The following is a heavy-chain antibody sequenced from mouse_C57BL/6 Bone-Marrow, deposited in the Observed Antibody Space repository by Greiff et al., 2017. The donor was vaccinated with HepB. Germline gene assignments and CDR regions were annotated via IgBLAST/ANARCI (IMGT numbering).Heavy chain of an antibody. V-gene: IGHV5-16*01. CDR3: ARDHYYGSSYFDY. J-gene: IGHJ2*01. CDR1: GFTFSDYY. D-gene: IGHD1-1*01. Sequence: EVHLVESEGGLVQPGSSMKLSCTASGFTFSDYYMAWVRQVPEKGLEWVANINYDGSSTYYLDSLKSRFIISRDNAKNILYLQMSSLKSEDTATYDCARDHYYGSSYFDYWGQGTTLTVSS. CDR2: INYDGSST.